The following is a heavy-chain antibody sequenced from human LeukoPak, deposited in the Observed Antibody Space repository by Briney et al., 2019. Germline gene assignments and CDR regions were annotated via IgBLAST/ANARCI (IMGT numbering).Heavy chain of an antibody. V-gene: IGHV3-48*03. J-gene: IGHJ4*02. CDR1: GFTFSGHE. CDR2: ISTTGSTI. Sequence: PGGSLRLSCAASGFTFSGHEMNWVRQAPGKGLEWLSYISTTGSTIYYADSVKGRFTISRDNAKNSLYQQMNSLRAEDTAVYYCARADPYGDSTPDYWGQGTPVTVSS. D-gene: IGHD4-17*01. CDR3: ARADPYGDSTPDY.